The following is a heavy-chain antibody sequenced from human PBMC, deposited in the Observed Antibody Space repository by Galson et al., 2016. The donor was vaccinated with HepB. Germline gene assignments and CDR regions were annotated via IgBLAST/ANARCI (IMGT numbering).Heavy chain of an antibody. D-gene: IGHD6-19*01. CDR1: GYTFTTYN. J-gene: IGHJ4*02. V-gene: IGHV1-8*01. CDR2: MNPNNGYT. CDR3: ARPSVGDWYSHFDS. Sequence: SVKVSCKASGYTFTTYNINWVRQATGQGLEWLGWMNPNNGYTGYAQNFQGRVTMTRNTSITTAYMELSGLTSEDTAVYYCARPSVGDWYSHFDSWGQGTLVTVSS.